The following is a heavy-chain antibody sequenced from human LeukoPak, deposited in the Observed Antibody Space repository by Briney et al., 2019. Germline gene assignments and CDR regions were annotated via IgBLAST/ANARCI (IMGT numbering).Heavy chain of an antibody. CDR2: ISYDGSNK. Sequence: PGRSLRLSCAASGFTFSRYGMHWVRQAPGKGLEWVALISYDGSNKYYADSVKGRFTISRYNSKNTLYLQMNSLRAEDTAVYYCAKDQRPMITFGGVIADWGQGTLVTVSS. J-gene: IGHJ4*02. V-gene: IGHV3-30*18. CDR3: AKDQRPMITFGGVIAD. D-gene: IGHD3-16*02. CDR1: GFTFSRYG.